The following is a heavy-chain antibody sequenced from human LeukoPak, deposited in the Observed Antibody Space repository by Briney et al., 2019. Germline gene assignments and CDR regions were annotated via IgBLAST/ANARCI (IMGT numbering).Heavy chain of an antibody. D-gene: IGHD1-7*01. CDR1: GYTFTSYG. J-gene: IGHJ4*02. V-gene: IGHV1-18*01. Sequence: ASVKVSCKASGYTFTSYGISWVRQAPGQGLEWMGWISAFNGYTDYPQNFQGRVTLTTDTSTTTAYMELRSLRSDDTAVYYCARGYFRGITGTHVGYWGQGTLVTVSS. CDR3: ARGYFRGITGTHVGY. CDR2: ISAFNGYT.